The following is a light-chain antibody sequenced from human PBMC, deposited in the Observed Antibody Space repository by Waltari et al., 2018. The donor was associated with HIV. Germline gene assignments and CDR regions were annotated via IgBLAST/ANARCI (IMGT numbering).Light chain of an antibody. CDR2: EVP. J-gene: IGLJ2*01. Sequence: QSALTQPASVSGSPGQSITISCTGTSSDVGSYNLVPWYQQHPGKAPKLTIYEVPKRPSGVSNRFHGSKSGNTASLTISGLQAEDEADYYCCSYAGTSTYVAFGGGTKLTVL. V-gene: IGLV2-23*02. CDR3: CSYAGTSTYVA. CDR1: SSDVGSYNL.